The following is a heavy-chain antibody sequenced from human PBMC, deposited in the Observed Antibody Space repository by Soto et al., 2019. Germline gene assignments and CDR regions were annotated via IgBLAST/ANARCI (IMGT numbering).Heavy chain of an antibody. J-gene: IGHJ5*02. CDR2: IIPIFGTA. D-gene: IGHD3-10*01. Sequence: QVQLVQSGAEVKKPGSSVKVSCKASGGTFSSYAISWVRQAPGQGLEWMGGIIPIFGTANYAQKFQGRVTITADESTITAYMELSSLRAEDTAVYYCARALTMVRGVIYGAFDPWGQGTLVTVSS. CDR3: ARALTMVRGVIYGAFDP. V-gene: IGHV1-69*01. CDR1: GGTFSSYA.